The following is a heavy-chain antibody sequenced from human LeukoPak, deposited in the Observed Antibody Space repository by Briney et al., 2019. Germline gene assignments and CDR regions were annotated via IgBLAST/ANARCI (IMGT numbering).Heavy chain of an antibody. D-gene: IGHD1-26*01. CDR1: GGTFSSYA. V-gene: IGHV1-69*01. CDR3: ARGFYSGSWPFDY. J-gene: IGHJ4*02. CDR2: IIPIFGTA. Sequence: VASVKVSCKASGGTFSSYAISWVRQAPGQGLEWMGGIIPIFGTANYAQKFQGRVTITADESTSTAYMELSSLRSEDTAVYYCARGFYSGSWPFDYWGQGTLVTVSS.